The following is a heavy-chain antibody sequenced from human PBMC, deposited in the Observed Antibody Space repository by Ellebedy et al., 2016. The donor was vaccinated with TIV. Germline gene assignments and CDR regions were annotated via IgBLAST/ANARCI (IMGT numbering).Heavy chain of an antibody. CDR2: IPYDGSIN. CDR3: AKDLTFGGGSPQDWDY. CDR1: GITFSSYG. V-gene: IGHV3-30*18. Sequence: PAGSLRLSCAASGITFSSYGTHWVRQAPGKGLEWVAAIPYDGSINFYADSVKGRFTISRDNSRSTLYLQMNSLRAEDTAVYYCAKDLTFGGGSPQDWDYWGQGTLVTVSS. J-gene: IGHJ4*02. D-gene: IGHD3-16*01.